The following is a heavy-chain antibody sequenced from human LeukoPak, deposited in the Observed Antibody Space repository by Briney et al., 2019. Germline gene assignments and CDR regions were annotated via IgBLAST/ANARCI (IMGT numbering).Heavy chain of an antibody. Sequence: PGGSLRLSCAASGFTFSSYAMHWVRQAPGKGLEWVAVISYDGSNKYYADSVKGRFTISRDNAKNSLCLQMNSLTAEDTAVYYCARRVIRPSIFGAEFSGAFDIWGRGTMVIVSS. D-gene: IGHD3-3*01. CDR3: ARRVIRPSIFGAEFSGAFDI. V-gene: IGHV3-30-3*01. CDR1: GFTFSSYA. J-gene: IGHJ3*02. CDR2: ISYDGSNK.